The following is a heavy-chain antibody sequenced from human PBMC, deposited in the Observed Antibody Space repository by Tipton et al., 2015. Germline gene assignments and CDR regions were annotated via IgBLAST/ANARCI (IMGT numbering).Heavy chain of an antibody. CDR2: IFYSGST. D-gene: IGHD3-10*01. CDR3: ARSENYYGSGSPLDY. J-gene: IGHJ4*02. Sequence: TLSLTCTVSGDSISSGSYYWGWIRQPPGKGLEWIGYIFYSGSTNYNPSLRSRVAMSMDTSKNQFSLKLSSVIAADTAVYYCARSENYYGSGSPLDYWGQGTLVTVSS. CDR1: GDSISSGSYY. V-gene: IGHV4-61*01.